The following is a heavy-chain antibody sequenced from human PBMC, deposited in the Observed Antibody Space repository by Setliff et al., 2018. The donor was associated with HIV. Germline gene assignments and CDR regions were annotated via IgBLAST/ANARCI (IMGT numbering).Heavy chain of an antibody. CDR2: IYHSGIV. CDR1: GAPFNGYY. J-gene: IGHJ4*02. CDR3: ARVRLRVPPSIFDY. V-gene: IGHV4-34*01. Sequence: PSETLSLTCAVYGAPFNGYYWAWIRQSPAKGLEWIGEIYHSGIVNYNPSLQSRVTISTDTSKYQFSLRLNSVTVADTAVYYCARVRLRVPPSIFDYWGMGSLVTVSS. D-gene: IGHD2-2*01.